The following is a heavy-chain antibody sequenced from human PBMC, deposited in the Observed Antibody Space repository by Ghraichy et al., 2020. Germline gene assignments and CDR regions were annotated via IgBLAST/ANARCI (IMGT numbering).Heavy chain of an antibody. Sequence: SNISSSSSTIYYADSVKGRFTVSRDNARKSLYLQMNSLRAEDTAVYYCARGGSTSHPYYSGMDVWGQGNTVTVS. CDR2: ISSSSSTI. J-gene: IGHJ6*02. CDR3: ARGGSTSHPYYSGMDV. D-gene: IGHD3-10*01. V-gene: IGHV3-48*04.